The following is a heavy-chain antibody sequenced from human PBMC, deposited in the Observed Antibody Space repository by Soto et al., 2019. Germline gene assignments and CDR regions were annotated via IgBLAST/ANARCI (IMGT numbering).Heavy chain of an antibody. V-gene: IGHV3-53*01. D-gene: IGHD5-18*01. J-gene: IGHJ4*02. CDR1: GFTVSSNY. CDR2: IYSGGST. CDR3: ARVDGGYRRYYFDY. Sequence: EVQLVESGGGLIQPGGSPRLSCAASGFTVSSNYMSWVRQAPGKGLEWVSVIYSGGSTYYADSVKGRFTISRDNPKNTLYLQMNSLRAEDTAVYYCARVDGGYRRYYFDYWGQGTLVTVSS.